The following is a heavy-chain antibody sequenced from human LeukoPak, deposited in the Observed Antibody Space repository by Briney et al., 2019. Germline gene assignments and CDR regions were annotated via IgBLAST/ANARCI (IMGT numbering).Heavy chain of an antibody. V-gene: IGHV6-1*01. CDR2: TYYRSKWYN. Sequence: SQTLSLPCAISGDIFSSNSAAWNWIRQSPSRGLEWLGRTYYRSKWYNDYAVSVKSRITINPDTSKNQFSLQLNSVTPEDTAVYYCARGGSSGWPSRGYFDYWGQGTLVTVSS. CDR1: GDIFSSNSAA. J-gene: IGHJ4*02. CDR3: ARGGSSGWPSRGYFDY. D-gene: IGHD6-19*01.